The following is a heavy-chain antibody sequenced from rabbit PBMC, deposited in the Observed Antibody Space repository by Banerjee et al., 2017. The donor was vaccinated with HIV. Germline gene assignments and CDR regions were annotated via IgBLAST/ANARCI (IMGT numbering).Heavy chain of an antibody. V-gene: IGHV1S47*01. CDR2: IDPVFGST. Sequence: QEQLVESGGGLVQPGGSLKLSCKASGFDFSSYGVSWVRQAPGKGLEWIGYIDPVFGSTLYADWVNGRFTISSHNAQNTLYLQLNSLTAADTATYFCARNVASLDYFNLWGPGTLV. CDR1: GFDFSSYG. J-gene: IGHJ4*01. D-gene: IGHD1-1*01. CDR3: ARNVASLDYFNL.